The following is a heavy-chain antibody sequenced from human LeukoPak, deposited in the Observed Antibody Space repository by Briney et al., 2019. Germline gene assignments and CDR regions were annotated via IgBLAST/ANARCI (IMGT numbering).Heavy chain of an antibody. Sequence: GGSLRLSCAASGFTFSSYWMTWVRQAPGKGLEWVANIKQDGSEKYYVNSVKGRFTISRDNAKNSLYLQMNSLRAEDTAVYYCARSIAANTNWFDPWGQGTLVTVSS. CDR1: GFTFSSYW. CDR2: IKQDGSEK. CDR3: ARSIAANTNWFDP. V-gene: IGHV3-7*05. D-gene: IGHD2-15*01. J-gene: IGHJ5*02.